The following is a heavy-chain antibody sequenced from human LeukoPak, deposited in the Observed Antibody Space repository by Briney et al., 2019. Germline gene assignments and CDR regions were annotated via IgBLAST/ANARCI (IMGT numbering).Heavy chain of an antibody. CDR3: AREFGYCSGGSRYSFGYYLDY. V-gene: IGHV3-21*01. Sequence: GGSLRLSCAASGFTFSSYSMNWVRQAPGKGLEWVSSISSSSGYIYYADSVKGRFTISRDTAKNSLYLQMNSLRAEDTAVYYCAREFGYCSGGSRYSFGYYLDYWGQGTLVTVSS. CDR1: GFTFSSYS. D-gene: IGHD2-15*01. J-gene: IGHJ4*02. CDR2: ISSSSGYI.